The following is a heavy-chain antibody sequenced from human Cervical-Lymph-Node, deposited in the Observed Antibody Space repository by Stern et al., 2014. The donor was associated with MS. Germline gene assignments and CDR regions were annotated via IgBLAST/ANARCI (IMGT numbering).Heavy chain of an antibody. Sequence: QVQLMQSGAEVKKPGSSVRVSCKASGGISWVRQAPGQGLEWMGGVIPFVGTVNDAQKFQGRVTITADTATNTAYLELNSLELDDTAVYYCARGGGDNWFDPWGQGTLVTVSS. V-gene: IGHV1-69*06. D-gene: IGHD3-16*01. CDR3: ARGGGDNWFDP. CDR1: GG. J-gene: IGHJ5*02. CDR2: VIPFVGTV.